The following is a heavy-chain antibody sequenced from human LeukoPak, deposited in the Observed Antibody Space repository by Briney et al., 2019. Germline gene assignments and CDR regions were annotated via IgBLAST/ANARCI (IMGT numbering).Heavy chain of an antibody. J-gene: IGHJ4*02. Sequence: GASVKVSCKVSGYTLTELSMHWVRQAPGKGLEWMGGFDPEDGETIYAQKFQGRVTMTEDTSTDTVYMELSSLRPEDTAMYHCARDRLPSDQDDFDYWGQGILVTV. CDR1: GYTLTELS. CDR3: ARDRLPSDQDDFDY. V-gene: IGHV1-24*01. D-gene: IGHD3-3*01. CDR2: FDPEDGET.